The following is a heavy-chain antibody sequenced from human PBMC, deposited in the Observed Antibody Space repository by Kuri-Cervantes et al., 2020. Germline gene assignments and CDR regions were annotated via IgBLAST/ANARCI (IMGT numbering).Heavy chain of an antibody. V-gene: IGHV3-30*18. J-gene: IGHJ4*02. D-gene: IGHD6-13*01. Sequence: GGSLRLSCAASGFTFSSYGMHWVRQAPGKGLEWVAVISYDGSNKYYADSVKGRFTISRDNAKNSLYLQMNSLRAEDTALYYCAKVSRARGIAAAGLDYWGQGTLVTVSS. CDR3: AKVSRARGIAAAGLDY. CDR2: ISYDGSNK. CDR1: GFTFSSYG.